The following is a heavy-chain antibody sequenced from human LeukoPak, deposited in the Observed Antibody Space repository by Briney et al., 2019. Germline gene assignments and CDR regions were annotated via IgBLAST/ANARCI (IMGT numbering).Heavy chain of an antibody. CDR3: ARGVGYCSSTSCYPGYCGMDV. V-gene: IGHV3-48*01. J-gene: IGHJ6*02. CDR2: ISSSSSTI. CDR1: GFTFSSYS. D-gene: IGHD2-2*01. Sequence: GGSLRLSCAASGFTFSSYSMNWVRQAPGKGLEWVSYISSSSSTIYYADSVKGRFTISRDNAKNSLYLQMNSLRAEDTAVYYCARGVGYCSSTSCYPGYCGMDVWGQGTTVTVSS.